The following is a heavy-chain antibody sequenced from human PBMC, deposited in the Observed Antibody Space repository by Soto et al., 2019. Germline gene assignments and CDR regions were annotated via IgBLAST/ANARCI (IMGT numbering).Heavy chain of an antibody. V-gene: IGHV3-33*01. D-gene: IGHD1-1*01. CDR1: GFTFNTYG. J-gene: IGHJ4*02. Sequence: QVQLVESGGGVVQPGRSLRLSCAASGFTFNTYGFHWVRQAPGKGLEWVAVVWSDGNNKYYADSVKGRFTISRDRSKNTLYLQMNSLRVEDTAVYYCARIQLDTIMALDYWGQGTPVTVSS. CDR3: ARIQLDTIMALDY. CDR2: VWSDGNNK.